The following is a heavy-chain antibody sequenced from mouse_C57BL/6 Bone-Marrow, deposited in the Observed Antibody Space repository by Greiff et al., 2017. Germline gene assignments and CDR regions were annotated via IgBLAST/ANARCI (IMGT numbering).Heavy chain of an antibody. CDR3: ARSNYYGTLYFFDY. V-gene: IGHV1-39*01. CDR2: INPNSGTT. Sequence: EVQLQQSGPELVKPGASVKISCKASGYSFTDYNMNWVKQSNGKSLEWIGVINPNSGTTSYNQKFNGKATLTVAQSSSTAYMQLISLSSEDSAVYYCARSNYYGTLYFFDYWGQGTTLTVSS. D-gene: IGHD1-1*01. J-gene: IGHJ2*01. CDR1: GYSFTDYN.